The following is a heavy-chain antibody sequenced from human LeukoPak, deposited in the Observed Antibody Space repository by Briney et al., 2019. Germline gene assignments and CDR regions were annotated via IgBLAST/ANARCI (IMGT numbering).Heavy chain of an antibody. CDR1: GFTFSIYE. V-gene: IGHV3-48*03. Sequence: GGSLRLSCAASGFTFSIYEMNWVRQAPGKGLEWGLYLSTSGSTIYYADSVKGRFTISRDTAKNSLYLQMTSRGAKDTAVYYCARINYYYMAVWGKGPTVTTSS. CDR2: LSTSGSTI. J-gene: IGHJ6*03. CDR3: ARINYYYMAV.